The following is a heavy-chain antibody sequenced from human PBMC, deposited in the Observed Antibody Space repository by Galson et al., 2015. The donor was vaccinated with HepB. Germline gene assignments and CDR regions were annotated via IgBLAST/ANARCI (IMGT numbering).Heavy chain of an antibody. CDR3: ARGSSGADY. Sequence: SVKVSCKASGYTFTSYVITWVRQAPGQGLEWMGRISTSNGDTKYAQKLQGRVTMTTDTSTSTAYLELRSLQSDDTAVYYRARGSSGADYWGQGSLVTVSS. V-gene: IGHV1-18*01. D-gene: IGHD6-25*01. CDR2: ISTSNGDT. J-gene: IGHJ4*02. CDR1: GYTFTSYV.